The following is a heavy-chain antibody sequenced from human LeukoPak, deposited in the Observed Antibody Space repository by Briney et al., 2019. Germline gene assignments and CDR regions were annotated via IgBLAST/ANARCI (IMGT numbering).Heavy chain of an antibody. CDR2: ISAYNGNT. J-gene: IGHJ4*02. CDR3: ARAPPDFWSGYYTFDY. D-gene: IGHD3-3*01. V-gene: IGHV1-18*01. Sequence: GASVKVSCKASGYTFTSYGISWVRQAPGQGLEWMGWISAYNGNTNYAQKLQGRVTMTTDTSTSTAYMELRSLRSDDTAVYYCARAPPDFWSGYYTFDYWGQGTLVTVSS. CDR1: GYTFTSYG.